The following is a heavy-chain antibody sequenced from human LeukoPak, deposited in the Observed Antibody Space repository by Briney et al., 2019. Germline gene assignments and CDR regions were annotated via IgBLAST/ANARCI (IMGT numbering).Heavy chain of an antibody. CDR1: GYTLTGYH. D-gene: IGHD3-22*01. Sequence: GASMKVSCKASGYTLTGYHVQWVRQAPGQGLEWMGWINPMNGDTNYAQKFQGRVTMTRDTSINTAYMELRSLISDDTAVYYCARGVAAYTHYADSSGYDWGQGTLVLVSS. CDR2: INPMNGDT. J-gene: IGHJ4*02. CDR3: ARGVAAYTHYADSSGYD. V-gene: IGHV1-2*02.